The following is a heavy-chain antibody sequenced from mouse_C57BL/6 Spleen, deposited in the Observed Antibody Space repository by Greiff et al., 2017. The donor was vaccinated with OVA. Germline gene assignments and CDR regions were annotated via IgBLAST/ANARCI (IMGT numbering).Heavy chain of an antibody. CDR3: AIAIYYDYDGGAY. Sequence: QVQLQQPGAELVKPGASVKVSCKASGYTFTSYWMHWVKQRPGQGLEWIGRIHPSDSDTNYNQKFKGKATLTVDKSSSTAYMQLSSLTSEDSAVYYCAIAIYYDYDGGAYWGQGTLVTVSA. CDR2: IHPSDSDT. V-gene: IGHV1-74*01. CDR1: GYTFTSYW. D-gene: IGHD2-4*01. J-gene: IGHJ3*01.